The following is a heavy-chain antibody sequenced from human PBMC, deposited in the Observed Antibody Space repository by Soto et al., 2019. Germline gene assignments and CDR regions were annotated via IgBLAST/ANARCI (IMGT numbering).Heavy chain of an antibody. J-gene: IGHJ4*02. CDR3: ARGLAILQQWLATGYFCFDY. CDR1: GYTFTSYG. V-gene: IGHV1-18*01. CDR2: ISTYNGNT. D-gene: IGHD6-19*01. Sequence: QVQLVQSGAEVKKPGASVKVSCKASGYTFTSYGISWVRQAPGQGLEWMGWISTYNGNTNYAQKLQGRVTMPTDTSTSTAYMVLRSLRSDDTAVYYCARGLAILQQWLATGYFCFDYWGQGTLVTVSS.